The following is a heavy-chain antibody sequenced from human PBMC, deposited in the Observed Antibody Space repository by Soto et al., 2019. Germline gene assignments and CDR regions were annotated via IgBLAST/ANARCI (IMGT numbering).Heavy chain of an antibody. Sequence: EVELVESGGGLVEPGGSLRLSCAASGFSFSTSDMTWVRQAPGKGLEYVSSINYSGRYMFYAGPLKGRFTISRDNAKNSLYLQMNSLRAEDTAVYYCARTSSSDMSGSDFFDSWGQGTLVAVSA. CDR1: GFSFSTSD. CDR2: INYSGRYM. J-gene: IGHJ4*02. D-gene: IGHD3-3*01. V-gene: IGHV3-21*04. CDR3: ARTSSSDMSGSDFFDS.